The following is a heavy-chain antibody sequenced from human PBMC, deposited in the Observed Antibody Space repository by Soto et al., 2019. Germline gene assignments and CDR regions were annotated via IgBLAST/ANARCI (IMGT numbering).Heavy chain of an antibody. V-gene: IGHV3-30*18. Sequence: GGSLRLSCAASGFTFSSYGMHWVRQAPGKGLEWVAVISYDGSNKYYADSVKGRFTISRDNSKNTLYLQMNSLRAEDTAVYYCAKDNGVATIRWYFDYWGQGTLVTVSS. J-gene: IGHJ4*02. D-gene: IGHD5-12*01. CDR3: AKDNGVATIRWYFDY. CDR2: ISYDGSNK. CDR1: GFTFSSYG.